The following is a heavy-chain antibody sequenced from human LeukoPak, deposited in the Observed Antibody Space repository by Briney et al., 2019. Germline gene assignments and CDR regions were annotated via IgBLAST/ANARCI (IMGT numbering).Heavy chain of an antibody. CDR3: ARDPQPEIYDFWSGYRAGWSNWFDP. CDR1: GFTFSSYS. J-gene: IGHJ5*02. V-gene: IGHV3-21*01. D-gene: IGHD3-3*01. Sequence: SGGSLRLSCAASGFTFSSYSMNWVRQAPGKGLEWVSSISSSSSYIYYADSVKGRFTISRDNAKNSLYLQMNSLRAEDTAVYYCARDPQPEIYDFWSGYRAGWSNWFDPWGQGTLVTVSS. CDR2: ISSSSSYI.